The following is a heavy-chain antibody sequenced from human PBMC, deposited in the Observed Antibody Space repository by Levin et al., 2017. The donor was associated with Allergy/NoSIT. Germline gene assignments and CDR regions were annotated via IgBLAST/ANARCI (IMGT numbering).Heavy chain of an antibody. CDR1: GFTFSTCS. J-gene: IGHJ4*02. V-gene: IGHV3-21*01. CDR3: ARDLSLDYYRSSAYYGFDY. CDR2: ISSSSRYI. Sequence: GGSLRLSCAASGFTFSTCSMNWVRQAPGKGLEWVSSISSSSRYIYYADSVKGRFTISRDNAKNSLYLQMNSLRAEDTAVYYCARDLSLDYYRSSAYYGFDYWGQGTLVTVSS. D-gene: IGHD3-22*01.